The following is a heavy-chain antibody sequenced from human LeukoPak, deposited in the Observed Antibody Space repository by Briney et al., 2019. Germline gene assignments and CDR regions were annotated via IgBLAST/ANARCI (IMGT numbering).Heavy chain of an antibody. CDR3: AREGGGEWAVRLWFGESPMYNWFDP. CDR2: IWYDGSNK. D-gene: IGHD3-10*01. V-gene: IGHV3-33*01. Sequence: PGGSLRLSCAASGFTFSSYGMHWVRQAPGKGLEWVAVIWYDGSNKYYADSVKGRFTISRDNSKNTLYLQTNSLRAEDTAVYYCAREGGGEWAVRLWFGESPMYNWFDPWGQGTLVTVSS. J-gene: IGHJ5*02. CDR1: GFTFSSYG.